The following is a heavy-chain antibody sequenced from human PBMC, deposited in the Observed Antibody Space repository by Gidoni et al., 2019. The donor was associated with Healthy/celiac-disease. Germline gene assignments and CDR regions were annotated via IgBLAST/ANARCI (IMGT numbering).Heavy chain of an antibody. CDR1: GFTFSRYA. CDR2: ISGSGGRT. D-gene: IGHD3-22*01. V-gene: IGHV3-23*01. Sequence: EVQLLESGGGLVQPGGSLRLSCAASGFTFSRYAMRWVRQAPGKGLEWVSGISGSGGRTYYADSVKGRFTISRDNSKNTLYLKMNSLRAEDTAVYYCAKAVYYDSSGYYYGVGNFFDYWGQGTLVTVSS. CDR3: AKAVYYDSSGYYYGVGNFFDY. J-gene: IGHJ4*02.